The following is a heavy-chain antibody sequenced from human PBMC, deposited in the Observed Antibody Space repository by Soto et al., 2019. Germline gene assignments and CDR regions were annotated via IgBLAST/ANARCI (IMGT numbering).Heavy chain of an antibody. J-gene: IGHJ3*02. Sequence: ASVKVSCKASGYTFTSYGISWVRQAPGQGLEWMGWISAYNGNTYYAQKLQGRVTMTTDTSTSTAYMELRSLRSDDTAVYSCARDRGYKYGPGAFDIWGQGTMVTVSS. D-gene: IGHD5-12*01. CDR2: ISAYNGNT. CDR1: GYTFTSYG. V-gene: IGHV1-18*01. CDR3: ARDRGYKYGPGAFDI.